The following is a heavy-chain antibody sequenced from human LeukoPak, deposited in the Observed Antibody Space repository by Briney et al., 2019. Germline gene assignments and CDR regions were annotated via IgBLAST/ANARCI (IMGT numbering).Heavy chain of an antibody. V-gene: IGHV3-30*04. J-gene: IGHJ4*02. D-gene: IGHD6-19*01. CDR1: GFTFSSYA. CDR3: AREVSSGWYDY. CDR2: ISYDGSNK. Sequence: GGSLRLSCAASGFTFSSYAMHWVRQAPGKGLEWVAVISYDGSNKYYADSVKGRFTISRDNSKNTLYLQMNSLRAEDTAVYYCAREVSSGWYDYWGQGTLVTVSS.